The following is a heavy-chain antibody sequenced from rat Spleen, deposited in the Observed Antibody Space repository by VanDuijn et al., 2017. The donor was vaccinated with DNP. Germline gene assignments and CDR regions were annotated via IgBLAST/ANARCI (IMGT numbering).Heavy chain of an antibody. Sequence: EVQLVESGGGLVQPGRSLKVSCAASGFTFSNYWMYWIRQVPGKGLEWIASINADGGSTYYADSVKGRFTFSRDIAKSTLYLQMNSLRSEDTATYYCARRAYYGLSFYFDFWGQGVMVTVSS. D-gene: IGHD1-6*01. CDR3: ARRAYYGLSFYFDF. V-gene: IGHV5-58*01. CDR2: INADGGST. CDR1: GFTFSNYW. J-gene: IGHJ2*01.